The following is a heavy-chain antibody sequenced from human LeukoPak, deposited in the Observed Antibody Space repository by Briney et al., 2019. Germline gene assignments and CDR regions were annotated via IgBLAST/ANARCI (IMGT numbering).Heavy chain of an antibody. CDR1: EFSFSTYA. D-gene: IGHD3-22*01. Sequence: PGGSLGLSCAASEFSFSTYAMTWVRQPPGKGLEWVSSISGSGTNTYYADSVEGRFTISRDNSKNTLYLQMYSLRGEDTAIYYCAKGFAKDSDSWPWGQGTLVTVSS. CDR2: ISGSGTNT. J-gene: IGHJ5*02. V-gene: IGHV3-23*01. CDR3: AKGFAKDSDSWP.